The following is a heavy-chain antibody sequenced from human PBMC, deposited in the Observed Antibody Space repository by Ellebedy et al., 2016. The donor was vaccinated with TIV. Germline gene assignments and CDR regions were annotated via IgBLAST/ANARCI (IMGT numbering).Heavy chain of an antibody. CDR1: GFTFSSYW. CDR3: ARRGSYSDYAVQINSWLDS. J-gene: IGHJ5*01. D-gene: IGHD4-11*01. CDR2: IYQDGSEK. Sequence: PGGSLRLSCAASGFTFSSYWMGRVRKAPGKGLEWVANIYQDGSEKHYMDRVKGRFTISRDNAKNSLYLKMNSLKAEDTAVYFCARRGSYSDYAVQINSWLDSWGRGTLVTVSS. V-gene: IGHV3-7*01.